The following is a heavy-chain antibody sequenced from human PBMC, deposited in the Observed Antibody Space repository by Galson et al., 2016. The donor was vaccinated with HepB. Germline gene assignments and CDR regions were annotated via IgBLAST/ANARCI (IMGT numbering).Heavy chain of an antibody. CDR2: ISGDGHST. J-gene: IGHJ4*02. D-gene: IGHD4-17*01. Sequence: SLRLSCAASGFTFSTYVMSWVRQAPGKGLEWVSGISGDGHSTYYADSVKGRFTISRDNSKNTLHLQMNSLRADDTALYYCAKDRDHFGDYVFDYWGQGTLVTVSS. CDR1: GFTFSTYV. V-gene: IGHV3-23*01. CDR3: AKDRDHFGDYVFDY.